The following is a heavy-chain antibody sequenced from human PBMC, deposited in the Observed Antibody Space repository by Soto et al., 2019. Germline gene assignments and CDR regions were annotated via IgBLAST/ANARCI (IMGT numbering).Heavy chain of an antibody. CDR3: GRRHLVESGNDYGLDV. Sequence: QVQLQESGSGLVKPSQSLSLTCTVSGVSLNTADTWWSWIRQSPGKGLEFIGYYHSGGSTYYYASFRSRVFISDTSNNKHFLMLLTSITVAEAAVYFCGRRHLVESGNDYGLDVWGEGTTVTVSS. J-gene: IGHJ6*04. CDR2: YHSGGST. D-gene: IGHD5-12*01. V-gene: IGHV4-30-4*01. CDR1: GVSLNTADTW.